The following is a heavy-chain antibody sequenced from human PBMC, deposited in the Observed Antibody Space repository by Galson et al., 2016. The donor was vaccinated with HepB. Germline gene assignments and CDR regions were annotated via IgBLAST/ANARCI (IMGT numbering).Heavy chain of an antibody. CDR1: GLTVSSKY. CDR3: TRGDGYQMLPFEY. J-gene: IGHJ4*02. D-gene: IGHD2-2*01. Sequence: SLRLSCAASGLTVSSKYMNWVRQAPGKGLEWVPVLYSGGATYYADSVKGRFTISRDNSKNTLYLQMNSLRAEDTAVYYCTRGDGYQMLPFEYWGQGTLVTVSS. CDR2: LYSGGAT. V-gene: IGHV3-66*01.